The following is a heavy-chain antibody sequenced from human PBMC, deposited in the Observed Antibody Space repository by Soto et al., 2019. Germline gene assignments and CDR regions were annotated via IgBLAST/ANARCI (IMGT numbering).Heavy chain of an antibody. CDR1: GFTFASYT. Sequence: EVQLVESGGGLVKPGGSLRLSCTASGFTFASYTMNWVRQAPGKGLEWVSSISSTSSFIYYAGSVRGRFTISRDNDKNSLHLQMNSLRAEDTAVYSCARWYTGITAIGRAGIDYWGQGTLVTVSS. V-gene: IGHV3-21*01. J-gene: IGHJ4*02. D-gene: IGHD1-20*01. CDR3: ARWYTGITAIGRAGIDY. CDR2: ISSTSSFI.